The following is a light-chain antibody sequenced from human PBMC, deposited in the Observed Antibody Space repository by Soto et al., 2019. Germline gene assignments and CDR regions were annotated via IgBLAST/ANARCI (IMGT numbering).Light chain of an antibody. Sequence: DIQMTQSPSTLSASVGDRVTITCRASQSISSWLAWYQQKPGKAPKLLIYKASSLESGVPSRVSGRGSGTECTLTISSREPDDFATYYCQQYNSYSGTFGQGTKVEIK. V-gene: IGKV1-5*03. CDR2: KAS. CDR3: QQYNSYSGT. J-gene: IGKJ1*01. CDR1: QSISSW.